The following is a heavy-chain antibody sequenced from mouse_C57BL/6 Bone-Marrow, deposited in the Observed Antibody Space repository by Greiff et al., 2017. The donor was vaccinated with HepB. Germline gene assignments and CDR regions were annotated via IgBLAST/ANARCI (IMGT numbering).Heavy chain of an antibody. J-gene: IGHJ1*03. CDR1: GYTFTSYW. CDR2: IDPSDSET. Sequence: QVQLQQPGAELVRPGSSVKLSCKASGYTFTSYWMHWVKQRPIQGLEWIGNIDPSDSETHYNQKFKDKATLTVDKSSSTAYMQLSSLTSEDSAVYYWARGGGRGYFDVWGTGTTVSVSS. CDR3: ARGGGRGYFDV. V-gene: IGHV1-52*01.